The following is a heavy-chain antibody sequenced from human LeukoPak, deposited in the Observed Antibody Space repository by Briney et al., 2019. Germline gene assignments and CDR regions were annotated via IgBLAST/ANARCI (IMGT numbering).Heavy chain of an antibody. J-gene: IGHJ4*02. CDR3: AARNY. Sequence: VGSLRLSCAASGFTVSNNYMSWVRQAPGKELEGVSVIYSRGATYYADSVKGRFTISRDNSKNTLYLQMNSLRVEDTAVYYCAARNYWGQGTLVTVSS. CDR1: GFTVSNNY. CDR2: IYSRGAT. D-gene: IGHD1-14*01. V-gene: IGHV3-53*01.